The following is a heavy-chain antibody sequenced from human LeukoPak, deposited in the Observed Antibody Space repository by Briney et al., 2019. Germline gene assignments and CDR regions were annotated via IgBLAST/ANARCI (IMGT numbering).Heavy chain of an antibody. J-gene: IGHJ4*02. CDR3: ARGRWFGELYLGY. V-gene: IGHV4-30-4*01. CDR2: INYSGST. D-gene: IGHD3-10*01. CDR1: GGSISSGDHY. Sequence: SETLSLTCTVSGGSISSGDHYWSWIRQPPGKGLEWIGYINYSGSTYYNSSLESRLTISVDTSKNHFSLKLSSVTAADTAVYYCARGRWFGELYLGYWGQGTLVTVSS.